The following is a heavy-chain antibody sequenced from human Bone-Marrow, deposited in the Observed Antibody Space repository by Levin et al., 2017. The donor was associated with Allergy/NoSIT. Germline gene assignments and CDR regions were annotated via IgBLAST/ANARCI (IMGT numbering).Heavy chain of an antibody. Sequence: ASGPTLVKPKQTLTLTCSLSGVSLTGSGVGVGWLRQPPGKALEWLALIYWDNDKRYSPSLDGRVTIARDTSKNQVVLTLTNMDPMDTATYFCAHRLRLVRNYNGFSIWGQGTMVTVSS. V-gene: IGHV2-5*02. J-gene: IGHJ3*02. CDR1: GVSLTGSGVG. D-gene: IGHD4-11*01. CDR3: AHRLRLVRNYNGFSI. CDR2: IYWDNDK.